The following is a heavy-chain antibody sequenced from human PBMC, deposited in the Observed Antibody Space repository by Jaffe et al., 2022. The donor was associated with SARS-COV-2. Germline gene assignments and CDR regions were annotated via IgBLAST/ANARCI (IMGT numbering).Heavy chain of an antibody. CDR3: AHSQKDDFWSGYYMAWFDP. V-gene: IGHV2-5*01. CDR1: GFSLSTSGVG. CDR2: IYWNDDK. J-gene: IGHJ5*02. Sequence: QITLKESGPTLVKPTQTLTLTCTFSGFSLSTSGVGVGWIRQPPGKALEWLALIYWNDDKRYSPSLKSRLTITKDTSKNQVVLTMTNMDPVDTATYYCAHSQKDDFWSGYYMAWFDPWGQGTLVTVSS. D-gene: IGHD3-3*01.